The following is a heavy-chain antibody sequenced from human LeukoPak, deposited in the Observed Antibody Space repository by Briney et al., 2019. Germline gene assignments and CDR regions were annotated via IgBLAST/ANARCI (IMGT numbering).Heavy chain of an antibody. J-gene: IGHJ4*02. D-gene: IGHD3-10*01. V-gene: IGHV5-51*01. CDR2: IYPGDSDA. CDR3: ARGRWGYYGSGSYGDYFDY. Sequence: GESLKISCKGSGYSFTSYWIGWVRQMPGKGLEWMGIIYPGDSDARYSPSFQGQVTISADKSISTAYLQWSSLKASDTAMYYCARGRWGYYGSGSYGDYFDYWGQGTLVTVSS. CDR1: GYSFTSYW.